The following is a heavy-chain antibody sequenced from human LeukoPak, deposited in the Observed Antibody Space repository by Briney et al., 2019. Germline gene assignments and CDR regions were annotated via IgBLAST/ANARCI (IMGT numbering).Heavy chain of an antibody. CDR2: IGTAGDT. V-gene: IGHV3-13*01. CDR3: VRANGDPRGYYMDV. Sequence: GGSLRLSCAASGFTFSSYDMHWVRQATGKGLEWVSGIGTAGDTYYSDSVKGRLTISRENALNSLYLQMNSLRAGDTAVYYCVRANGDPRGYYMDVWGKGTTVIISS. J-gene: IGHJ6*03. D-gene: IGHD4-17*01. CDR1: GFTFSSYD.